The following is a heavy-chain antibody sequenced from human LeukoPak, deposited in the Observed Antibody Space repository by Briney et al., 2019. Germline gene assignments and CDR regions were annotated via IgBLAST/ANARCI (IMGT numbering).Heavy chain of an antibody. V-gene: IGHV3-23*01. CDR2: IRGSDDNT. D-gene: IGHD3-10*01. CDR1: GLTFSTSS. Sequence: GGSLRLSCAASGLTFSTSSMHWVRQAPGKGLEWVSAIRGSDDNTYYADSVKGRFTISRDDAKNTLHLQMNSLRAEDTAVYYCAKARRWFGEFDYWGQGTLVTVSS. CDR3: AKARRWFGEFDY. J-gene: IGHJ4*02.